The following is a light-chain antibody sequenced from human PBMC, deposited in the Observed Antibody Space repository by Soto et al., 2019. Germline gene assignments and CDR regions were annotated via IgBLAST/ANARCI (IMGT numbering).Light chain of an antibody. CDR2: GPS. CDR1: QSVSHN. CDR3: QQYNNWPRT. Sequence: EIVMTQSPATLSVSPGERVTLSCRASQSVSHNLAWYQQKPGQAPRLLIYGPSTRATGIPARFSGSGSGTEFTLTISSLQSEGFALYYCQQYNNWPRTFGQGTKVDIK. J-gene: IGKJ1*01. V-gene: IGKV3-15*01.